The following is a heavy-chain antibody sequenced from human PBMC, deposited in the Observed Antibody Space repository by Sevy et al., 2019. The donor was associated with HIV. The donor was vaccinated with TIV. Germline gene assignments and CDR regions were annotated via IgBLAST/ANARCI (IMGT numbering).Heavy chain of an antibody. Sequence: GGSLRLSCAASGFTFSSYWTSWVRQAPGKGLEWVANIKQDGSEKYYVDSVKGRFTISRDNAKNSLYLQMNSLRAEDTAVYYCARGYSSYSSLIYYFDYWGQGTLVTVSS. D-gene: IGHD6-13*01. CDR2: IKQDGSEK. J-gene: IGHJ4*02. CDR3: ARGYSSYSSLIYYFDY. V-gene: IGHV3-7*03. CDR1: GFTFSSYW.